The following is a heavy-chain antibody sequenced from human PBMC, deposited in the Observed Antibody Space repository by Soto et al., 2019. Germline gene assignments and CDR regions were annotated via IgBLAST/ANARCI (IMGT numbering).Heavy chain of an antibody. CDR1: GFTFGDYG. CDR3: TTSSSSSYYYYGMDV. CDR2: IRSKAYGGTT. V-gene: IGHV3-49*03. Sequence: GRSLRLSCTASGFTFGDYGMSWFRQAPGKGLEWVGFIRSKAYGGTTEYAASVKGRFTISRDDSKSIAYLQMNSLKTEDTAVYYCTTSSSSSYYYYGMDVWGQGPTVTVSS. D-gene: IGHD6-6*01. J-gene: IGHJ6*02.